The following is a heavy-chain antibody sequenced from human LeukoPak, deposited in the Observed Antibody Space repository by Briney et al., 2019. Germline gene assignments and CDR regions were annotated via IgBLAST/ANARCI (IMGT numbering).Heavy chain of an antibody. CDR1: GYTFIGYY. CDR2: TGPNSGDT. J-gene: IGHJ4*02. Sequence: ASVKVSCKASGYTFIGYYMHWVRQAPGQGLEWMGWTGPNSGDTKYAQNFQGRVTMTRDTSIRTAYMELSRLISDDTAVYYCARESGHGAYVGYWGQGTLVTVSS. D-gene: IGHD4-17*01. V-gene: IGHV1-2*02. CDR3: ARESGHGAYVGY.